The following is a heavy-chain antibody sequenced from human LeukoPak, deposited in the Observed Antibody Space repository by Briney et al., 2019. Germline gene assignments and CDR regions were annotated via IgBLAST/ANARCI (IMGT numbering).Heavy chain of an antibody. J-gene: IGHJ4*02. Sequence: SETLSLTCTVSGVSISTYSWSWIRQSPGKALEWIGYIYYSGTTNYNPSLKSRLTISVDTSKNQFSLQLNSVTPEDTAVYYCAREEAGTYGFQYWGQGTLVTVSS. CDR2: IYYSGTT. CDR1: GVSISTYS. D-gene: IGHD3-10*01. CDR3: AREEAGTYGFQY. V-gene: IGHV4-59*12.